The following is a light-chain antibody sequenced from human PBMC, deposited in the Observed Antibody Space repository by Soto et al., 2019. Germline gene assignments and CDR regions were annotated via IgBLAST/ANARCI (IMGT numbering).Light chain of an antibody. CDR1: QSVSIN. J-gene: IGKJ5*01. CDR3: QQYNNWVAIN. CDR2: GAS. Sequence: EIVRTQSPTTLSGSPGERSTPSCRLSQSVSINLAWYQQKPGQAPRLLMYGASTRATGIPARFSGSGSGTQSTLTISSLKSEDFAVYSCQQYNNWVAINFGQGTRLEIK. V-gene: IGKV3D-15*01.